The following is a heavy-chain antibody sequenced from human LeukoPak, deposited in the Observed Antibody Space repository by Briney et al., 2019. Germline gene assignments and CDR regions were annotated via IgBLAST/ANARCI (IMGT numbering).Heavy chain of an antibody. CDR3: ARDEHVQLPHFDY. V-gene: IGHV3-21*01. CDR2: INSGSSSV. D-gene: IGHD6-6*01. Sequence: GGSLRLSCAASGFTFSSYTIKWVRQAPGKGLEWVSSINSGSSSVYYADSVKGRFTVSRDNARNSLHLQMNSLRAEDTGVYYCARDEHVQLPHFDYWGQGTLVTVSS. CDR1: GFTFSSYT. J-gene: IGHJ4*02.